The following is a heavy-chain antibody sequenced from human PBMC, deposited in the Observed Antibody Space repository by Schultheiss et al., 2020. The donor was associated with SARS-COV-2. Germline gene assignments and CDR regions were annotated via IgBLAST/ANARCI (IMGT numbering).Heavy chain of an antibody. CDR2: IYYSGST. D-gene: IGHD5-12*01. J-gene: IGHJ4*02. V-gene: IGHV4-38-2*01. Sequence: GSLRLSCAVSGYSISSGYYWGWIRQPPGKGLEWIGYIYYSGSTNYNPSLKSRVTISVDTSKNQFSLKLSSVTAADTAVYYCASGYEALDYWGQGTLVTVSS. CDR1: GYSISSGYY. CDR3: ASGYEALDY.